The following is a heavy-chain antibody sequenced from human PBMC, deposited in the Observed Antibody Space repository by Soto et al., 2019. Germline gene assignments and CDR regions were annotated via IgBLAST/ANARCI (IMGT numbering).Heavy chain of an antibody. Sequence: XESLNVTIRRTGENSKKNWIGWGRRVPGKGLEWMGIIYPGDSETRYSRFFQGQVTISGDKSKNTAYLHWSSLKAPDTGIYYCFILYGASRRGVDYWGPGTLVTVSS. J-gene: IGHJ4*02. CDR3: FILYGASRRGVDY. CDR2: IYPGDSET. D-gene: IGHD2-8*01. CDR1: GENSKKNW. V-gene: IGHV5-51*01.